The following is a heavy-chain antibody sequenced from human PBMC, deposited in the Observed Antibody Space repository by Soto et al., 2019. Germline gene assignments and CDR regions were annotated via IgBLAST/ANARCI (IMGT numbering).Heavy chain of an antibody. J-gene: IGHJ4*02. CDR3: ASLSTPYSSSWYLDY. D-gene: IGHD6-13*01. Sequence: SETLSLTCVVSGGSLSSYYWSWIRQPPGKGLEWIGYIYYSGSTYYNPSLKSRVTISVDTSKNQFSLKLSSVTAADTAVYYCASLSTPYSSSWYLDYWGQGTLVTVSS. CDR2: IYYSGST. CDR1: GGSLSSYY. V-gene: IGHV4-59*08.